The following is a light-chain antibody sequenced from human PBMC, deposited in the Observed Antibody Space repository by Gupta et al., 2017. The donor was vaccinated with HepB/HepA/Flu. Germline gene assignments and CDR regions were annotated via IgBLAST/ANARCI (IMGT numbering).Light chain of an antibody. CDR3: EAWDDSRNGFWV. V-gene: IGLV1-44*01. CDR1: SSNIGSNT. J-gene: IGLJ3*02. Sequence: QSVLTQPPSASGTPGQRVTISCSGSSSNIGSNTANWYQQLPGTAPKLLIYSNNQRPSGVPDRFSGSKSGTSASLAISGLQSEDEADYYCEAWDDSRNGFWVFGGGTKLTVL. CDR2: SNN.